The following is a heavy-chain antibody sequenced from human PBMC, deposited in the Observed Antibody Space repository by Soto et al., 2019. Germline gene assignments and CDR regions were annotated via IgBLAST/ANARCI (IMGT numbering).Heavy chain of an antibody. CDR2: ITHTGGF. V-gene: IGHV4-34*01. CDR3: ARGRQQPSAAYKGDGYYGMHV. D-gene: IGHD6-13*01. Sequence: VQLQQWGAGLLKPSETLTLPCAIYGGSFTNYYWSWIRQTPGKGLEWIEEITHTGGFNCNPSLASRATMSVDTTKNPFSLRLSSVTIADTALYYCARGRQQPSAAYKGDGYYGMHVWGQRTTGTVSS. CDR1: GGSFTNYY. J-gene: IGHJ6*02.